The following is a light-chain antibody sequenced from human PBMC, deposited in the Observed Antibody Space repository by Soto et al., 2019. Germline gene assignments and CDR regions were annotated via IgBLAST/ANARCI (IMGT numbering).Light chain of an antibody. CDR1: SGHSSYA. V-gene: IGLV4-69*01. J-gene: IGLJ3*02. Sequence: QPVLTQSPSASASLGASVKLTCTLSSGHSSYAIAWHQQQPEQGPRYLMKLNSDGSHSKGDGIPDRFSGSSSGAERYLTISSLQSEDEADYYCQTWGTGFWVFGGGTKLTVL. CDR2: LNSDGSH. CDR3: QTWGTGFWV.